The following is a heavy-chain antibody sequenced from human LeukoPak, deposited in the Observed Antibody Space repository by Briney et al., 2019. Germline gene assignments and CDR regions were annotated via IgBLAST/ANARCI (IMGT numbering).Heavy chain of an antibody. Sequence: GGSLRLSCAASGFTFSSYWMSWVRQAPGKGLEWVANIKQDGSEKYYVDSVKGRFTISRDNAKNSLYLQMNSLRAEDTAVYYCARDYYDILSGYPGYWGQGTLVTVSS. V-gene: IGHV3-7*01. CDR1: GFTFSSYW. CDR2: IKQDGSEK. CDR3: ARDYYDILSGYPGY. J-gene: IGHJ4*02. D-gene: IGHD3-9*01.